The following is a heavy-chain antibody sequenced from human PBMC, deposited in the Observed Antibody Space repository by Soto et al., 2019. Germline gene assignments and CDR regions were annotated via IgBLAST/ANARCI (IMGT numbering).Heavy chain of an antibody. CDR2: INHSGST. D-gene: IGHD3-22*01. CDR3: ARTTMMGKMSLFGFDY. Sequence: SETLSLTCAVYGGSFSGYYWSWIRQPPGKGLEWIGEINHSGSTNYNPSLKSRVTISVDTSKNQFSLKLSSVTAADTAVYYCARTTMMGKMSLFGFDYWGQGTLVTVSS. CDR1: GGSFSGYY. V-gene: IGHV4-34*01. J-gene: IGHJ4*02.